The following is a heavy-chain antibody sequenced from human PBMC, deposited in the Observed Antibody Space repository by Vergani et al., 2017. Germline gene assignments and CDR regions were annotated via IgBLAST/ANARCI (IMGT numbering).Heavy chain of an antibody. V-gene: IGHV5-51*01. CDR3: ARQAEDNFWSGYPGY. CDR2: IYPGDSDT. D-gene: IGHD3-3*01. CDR1: GYSFTSYW. J-gene: IGHJ4*02. Sequence: EVQLVQSGAEVKKPGESLKISCKGPGYSFTSYWIGWVRQMPGKGLEWMGIIYPGDSDTRYSPSFQGQVTISADKSISTAYLQWSSLKASDTAMYYCARQAEDNFWSGYPGYWGQGTLVTVSS.